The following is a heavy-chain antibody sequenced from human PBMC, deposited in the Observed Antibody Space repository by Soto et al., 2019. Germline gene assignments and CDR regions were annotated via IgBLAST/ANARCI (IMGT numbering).Heavy chain of an antibody. J-gene: IGHJ4*02. CDR3: AHRAAAGSFDY. Sequence: SGPTLVNPTQTLTLTCTFSGFSLSTSGVGVGWIRQPPGKALEWLALIYWDDDKRYSPSLKSRLTITKDTSKNQVVLTMTNVDPVDTATYYCAHRAAAGSFDYWGQGTLVTVSS. V-gene: IGHV2-5*02. CDR1: GFSLSTSGVG. D-gene: IGHD6-13*01. CDR2: IYWDDDK.